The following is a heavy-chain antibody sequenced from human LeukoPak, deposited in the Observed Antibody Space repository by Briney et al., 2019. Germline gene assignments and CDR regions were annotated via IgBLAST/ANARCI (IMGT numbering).Heavy chain of an antibody. V-gene: IGHV1-2*02. Sequence: ASVKVSCKASGYTFTGYYMHWVRQAPGQGLEWMGGINPNSGGTNYAQKFQGRVTMTRDTSISTAYMALSRLRSDDTAVYYCARDGGSRNYWYYYMDVWGKETTVTISS. CDR3: ARDGGSRNYWYYYMDV. J-gene: IGHJ6*03. D-gene: IGHD3-10*01. CDR2: INPNSGGT. CDR1: GYTFTGYY.